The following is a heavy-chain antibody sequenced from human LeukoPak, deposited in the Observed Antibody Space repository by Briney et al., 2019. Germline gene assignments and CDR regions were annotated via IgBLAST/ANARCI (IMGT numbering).Heavy chain of an antibody. Sequence: GGSLRLSCAASGFTFSSYAMHWVRQAPGKGLEWVTIISYDGSNKYYADSVKGRFTISRDNSKNTLYLQMNSLRAEDTAVYYCAKGRGFASYDAFDIWGQGTMVTVSS. D-gene: IGHD6-6*01. CDR1: GFTFSSYA. CDR2: ISYDGSNK. V-gene: IGHV3-30*04. CDR3: AKGRGFASYDAFDI. J-gene: IGHJ3*02.